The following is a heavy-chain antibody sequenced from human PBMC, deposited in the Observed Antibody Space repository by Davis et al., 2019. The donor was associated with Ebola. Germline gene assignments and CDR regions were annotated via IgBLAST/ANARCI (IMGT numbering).Heavy chain of an antibody. Sequence: GSLRLSCAVYGDSVSDYFWSWIRQPPGKGLEWIGETGHSGYTNYSPSLMSRVTMSVDSSKNQFSLKLHSVTAADTAVYYCARAYDYIWGSYRFSASYFDYWGQGTLVTVSS. CDR1: GDSVSDYF. CDR2: TGHSGYT. CDR3: ARAYDYIWGSYRFSASYFDY. D-gene: IGHD3-16*02. J-gene: IGHJ4*02. V-gene: IGHV4-34*01.